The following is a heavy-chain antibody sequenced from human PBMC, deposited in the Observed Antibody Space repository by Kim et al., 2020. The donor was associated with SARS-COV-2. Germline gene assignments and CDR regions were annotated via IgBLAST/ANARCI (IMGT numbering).Heavy chain of an antibody. D-gene: IGHD5-12*01. Sequence: SDAQKFQGRVTMTRDTSTSTVYMELSSLRSEDTAVYYCAREMATREVFDYWGQGTLVTVSS. V-gene: IGHV1-46*01. CDR3: AREMATREVFDY. J-gene: IGHJ4*02.